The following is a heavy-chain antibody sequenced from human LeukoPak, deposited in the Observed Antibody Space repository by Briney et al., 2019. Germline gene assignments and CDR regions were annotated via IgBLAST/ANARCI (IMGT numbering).Heavy chain of an antibody. Sequence: SGGSLRLSCAASGFTLDDYAMHWVRAAPGESGGWGSLISWVVGSTYYADSVKGRFTISRDNSKNSLYLQMNSLRAEDTALYYCAKDHCSSTSCYADYWGQGTLVTVSS. CDR2: ISWVVGST. CDR3: AKDHCSSTSCYADY. D-gene: IGHD2-2*01. V-gene: IGHV3-43D*04. CDR1: GFTLDDYA. J-gene: IGHJ4*02.